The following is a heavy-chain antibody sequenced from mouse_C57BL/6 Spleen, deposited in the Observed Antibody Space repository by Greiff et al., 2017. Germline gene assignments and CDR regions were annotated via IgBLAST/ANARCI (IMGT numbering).Heavy chain of an antibody. CDR1: GFTFSDYG. D-gene: IGHD1-1*01. J-gene: IGHJ4*01. Sequence: EVKVVESGGGLVKPGGSLKLSCAASGFTFSDYGMHWVRQAPEKGLEWVAYISSSSSTIDYADTVKGRFTISRDNAKNTLFLQMTSLRSEDTAMYYCARHGSSYHYAMDYWGQGTSGTVSS. V-gene: IGHV5-17*01. CDR3: ARHGSSYHYAMDY. CDR2: ISSSSSTI.